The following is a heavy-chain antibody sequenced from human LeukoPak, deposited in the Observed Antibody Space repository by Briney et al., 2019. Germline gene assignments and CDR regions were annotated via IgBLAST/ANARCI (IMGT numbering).Heavy chain of an antibody. CDR3: AKSGRNWAYLEY. V-gene: IGHV3-33*06. Sequence: GGSLRLSCAVSGFTLSNYGMHWVRQAPGRGLEWVAVMWYDGTNKYYADSVRGRFTISRDSSENTLYLQMNSLRAEDTAVYYCAKSGRNWAYLEYWGQGTLVTVSS. J-gene: IGHJ4*02. CDR2: MWYDGTNK. D-gene: IGHD7-27*01. CDR1: GFTLSNYG.